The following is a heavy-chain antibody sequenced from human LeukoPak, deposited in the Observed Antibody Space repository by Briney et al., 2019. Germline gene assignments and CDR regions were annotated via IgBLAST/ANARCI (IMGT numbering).Heavy chain of an antibody. V-gene: IGHV1-69*04. CDR2: IIPILGIA. CDR1: GGTFSSYA. CDR3: ARGDYDFWSPRYYYYGMDV. J-gene: IGHJ6*02. D-gene: IGHD3-3*01. Sequence: ASVKVSCKASGGTFSSYAISWVRQAPGQGLEWMGSIIPILGIANYAQKFQGRVTITADKSTSTAYMELSSLRSEDTAVYYCARGDYDFWSPRYYYYGMDVWGQGTTVTVSS.